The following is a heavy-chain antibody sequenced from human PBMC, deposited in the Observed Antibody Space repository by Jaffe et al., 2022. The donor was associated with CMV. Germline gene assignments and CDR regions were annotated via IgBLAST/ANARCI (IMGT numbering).Heavy chain of an antibody. J-gene: IGHJ6*04. V-gene: IGHV1-3*04. CDR2: INTGYANT. CDR1: GYTFTTYA. CDR3: ARDGRYCSGGSCQYMGPTIEMDV. D-gene: IGHD2-15*01. Sequence: QVQLVQSGAEVKKPGASVKVSCKASGYTFTTYAMHWVRQAPGQRLEWMGWINTGYANTKYSQKFQGRVTISRDTSASTAYMELTSLRSEDTAVYYCARDGRYCSGGSCQYMGPTIEMDVWGKGTTVTVSS.